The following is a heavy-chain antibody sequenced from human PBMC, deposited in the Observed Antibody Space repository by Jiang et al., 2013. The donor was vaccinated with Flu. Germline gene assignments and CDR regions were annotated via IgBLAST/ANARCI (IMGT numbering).Heavy chain of an antibody. V-gene: IGHV7-4-1*02. CDR1: GYTFTSYA. CDR3: ARDSNSWYISLPWWGLYNWFDP. CDR2: INTNTGNP. Sequence: QSGSELKKPGASVKVSCKASGYTFTSYAMNWVRQAPGQGLEWMGWINTNTGNPTYAQGFTGRFVFSLDTSVSTAYLQISSLKAEDTAVYYCARDSNSWYISLPWWGLYNWFDPWGQGTLVTVSS. J-gene: IGHJ5*02. D-gene: IGHD6-13*01.